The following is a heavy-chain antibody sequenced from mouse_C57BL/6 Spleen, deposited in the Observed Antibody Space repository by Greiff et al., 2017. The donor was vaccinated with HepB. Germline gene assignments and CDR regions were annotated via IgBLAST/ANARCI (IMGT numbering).Heavy chain of an antibody. Sequence: VQLQQSGAELVRPGASVKLSCKASGYTFTDYYINWVKQRPGQGLEWIARIYPGSGNTYYNEKFKGKATLTAEKSSSTAYMQLSSLTSEDSAVYFCARWGCSSDYAMDYWGQGTSVTVSS. J-gene: IGHJ4*01. D-gene: IGHD1-1*01. CDR2: IYPGSGNT. CDR1: GYTFTDYY. V-gene: IGHV1-76*01. CDR3: ARWGCSSDYAMDY.